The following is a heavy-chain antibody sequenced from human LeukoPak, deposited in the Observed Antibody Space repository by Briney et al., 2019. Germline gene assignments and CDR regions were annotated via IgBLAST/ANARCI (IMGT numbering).Heavy chain of an antibody. D-gene: IGHD2-2*01. CDR3: ARGCSSTSCYLPSWFDP. Sequence: ASVKVSCKASGYTFTSYYMHWVRQAPGQGLEWMGTINPSGGSTSYAQKFQGRVTMTRDTSTSTVYMELSSLRSEDTAVYYCARGCSSTSCYLPSWFDPWGQGTLVTVSS. V-gene: IGHV1-46*01. J-gene: IGHJ5*02. CDR2: INPSGGST. CDR1: GYTFTSYY.